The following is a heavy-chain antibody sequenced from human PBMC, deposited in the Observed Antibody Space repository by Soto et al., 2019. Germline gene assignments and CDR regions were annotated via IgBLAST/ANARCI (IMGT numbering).Heavy chain of an antibody. J-gene: IGHJ5*02. CDR1: VCTFTNYA. CDR2: ISSRGDST. V-gene: IGHV3-23*01. Sequence: GGSLRLSCASSVCTFTNYAMTCVRLSPGRRLEWVSTISSRGDSTYYADSVKGRLTISRDNSKNTLFLQMNSLRAEDTAIYYCATDGMVPGSYFVSWGQGTLVLVS. D-gene: IGHD3-9*01. CDR3: ATDGMVPGSYFVS.